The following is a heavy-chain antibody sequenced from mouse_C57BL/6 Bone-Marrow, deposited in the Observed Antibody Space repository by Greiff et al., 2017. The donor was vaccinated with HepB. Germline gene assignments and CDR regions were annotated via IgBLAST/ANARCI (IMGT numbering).Heavy chain of an antibody. V-gene: IGHV1-64*01. D-gene: IGHD2-10*02. CDR2: IHPNSGST. CDR3: AREEYGYYVLFSY. Sequence: QVHVKQSGAELVKPGASVKLSCKASGYTFTSYWMHWVKQRPGQGLEWIGMIHPNSGSTNYNEKVKSKATLSVDKSSSTADMQLSSLTSEDSAVYYCAREEYGYYVLFSYWGQGTLVTVSA. CDR1: GYTFTSYW. J-gene: IGHJ3*01.